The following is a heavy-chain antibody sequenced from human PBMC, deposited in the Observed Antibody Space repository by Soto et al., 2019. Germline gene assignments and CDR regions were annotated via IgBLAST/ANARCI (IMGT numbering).Heavy chain of an antibody. Sequence: QSGAEVKKPGSSVKVSCXAXGGTFSSYAISWVRQXXXXGLXXXXGIIPIFGTANYAQKFQGRVTITADESTSTAYMELSSLRSEDTAVYYCARDDCSGGSCYSVVGGWFDPWGQGTLVTVSS. V-gene: IGHV1-69*01. CDR2: IIPIFGTA. CDR1: GGTFSSYA. J-gene: IGHJ5*02. CDR3: ARDDCSGGSCYSVVGGWFDP. D-gene: IGHD2-15*01.